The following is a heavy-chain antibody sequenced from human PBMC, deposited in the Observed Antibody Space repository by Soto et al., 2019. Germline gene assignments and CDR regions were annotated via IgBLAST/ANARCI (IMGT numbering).Heavy chain of an antibody. Sequence: QVQLVQSGAEVKKPGASVKVSCKASGYSFTSYGISWVRQAPGQGLEWMGWISAYNGNTKYAQKLQGRVTMTTDTSLITAQAELMSMRSDDTAVYYWVRNLVVVMIDYWGQGTLVTVSS. V-gene: IGHV1-18*01. CDR2: ISAYNGNT. J-gene: IGHJ4*02. CDR3: VRNLVVVMIDY. D-gene: IGHD2-2*01. CDR1: GYSFTSYG.